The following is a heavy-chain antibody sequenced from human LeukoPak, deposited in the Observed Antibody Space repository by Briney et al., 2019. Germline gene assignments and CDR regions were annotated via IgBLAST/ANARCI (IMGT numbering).Heavy chain of an antibody. D-gene: IGHD3-22*01. CDR1: GGTFSNYA. V-gene: IGHV1-69*05. Sequence: SVKVSCKASGGTFSNYAISWVRQAPGQGLEWMGRFMPIVGTANHAQKFQGRVTITTDESTTTAYMELSSLKSEDTAVYYCARGESYTSSGYYYWGQGTLVTVSS. CDR2: FMPIVGTA. CDR3: ARGESYTSSGYYY. J-gene: IGHJ4*02.